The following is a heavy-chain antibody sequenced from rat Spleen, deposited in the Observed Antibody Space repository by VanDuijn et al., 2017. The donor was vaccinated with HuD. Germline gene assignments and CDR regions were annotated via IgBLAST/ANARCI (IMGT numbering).Heavy chain of an antibody. CDR2: ISIGGDNT. D-gene: IGHD1-11*01. J-gene: IGHJ2*01. Sequence: EVHLVESGGDLVQPGRSLKVSCVVSGFTFSNYDMAWVRQAPTGGLEWVASISIGGDNTYYGDSVKGRFTVSRDDAKSTLYLQMDSLTSEDTATYYCARQRGGYSSAHFDYWGQGVMVPVSS. V-gene: IGHV5-25*01. CDR3: ARQRGGYSSAHFDY. CDR1: GFTFSNYD.